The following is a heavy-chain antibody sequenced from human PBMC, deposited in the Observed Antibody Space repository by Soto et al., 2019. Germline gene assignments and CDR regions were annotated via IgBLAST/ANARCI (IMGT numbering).Heavy chain of an antibody. V-gene: IGHV5-51*01. CDR1: GYSFTSYW. J-gene: IGHJ5*02. D-gene: IGHD6-6*01. CDR3: ARHHIPKQLPRGGGFDP. Sequence: GESLKISCKGSGYSFTSYWIGWVRQMPGKGLEWMGIIYPGDSDTRYSPSFQGQVTISADKSISTAYLQWSSLKASDTAMYYCARHHIPKQLPRGGGFDPWGQGTLVTVSS. CDR2: IYPGDSDT.